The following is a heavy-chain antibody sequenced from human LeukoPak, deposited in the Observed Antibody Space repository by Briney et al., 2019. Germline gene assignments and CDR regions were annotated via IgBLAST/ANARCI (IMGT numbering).Heavy chain of an antibody. V-gene: IGHV3-9*01. Sequence: PGGSLRLSCAASGFTFDDYAMHWVRQAPGKGLEWVSGISWNSGSIGYADSVKGRFTISRDNAKNSLYLQMNSLRAEDTAVYYCARAAYCGGDCYSGANDYWGQGTLVTVSS. CDR2: ISWNSGSI. D-gene: IGHD2-21*02. CDR1: GFTFDDYA. J-gene: IGHJ4*02. CDR3: ARAAYCGGDCYSGANDY.